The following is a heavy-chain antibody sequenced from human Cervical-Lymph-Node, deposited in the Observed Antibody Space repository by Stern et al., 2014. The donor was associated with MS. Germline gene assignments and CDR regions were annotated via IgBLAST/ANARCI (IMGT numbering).Heavy chain of an antibody. J-gene: IGHJ6*02. V-gene: IGHV3-11*01. CDR2: ISNTGKTL. CDR1: GFIFSDHY. D-gene: IGHD2-8*01. Sequence: VHLVESGGGLVKPGGSLRLSCAASGFIFSDHYMSWIRQAPGQGLEWVSYISNTGKTLYYDVSLMDRFTASTDNTTNSQYLLINSLRVEDTAIYYCTRRGARMYDHDTYFGMDVWGQGTPVTVSS. CDR3: TRRGARMYDHDTYFGMDV.